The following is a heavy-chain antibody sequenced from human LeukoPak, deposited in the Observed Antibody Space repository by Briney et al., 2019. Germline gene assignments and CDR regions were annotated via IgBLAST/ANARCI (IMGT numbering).Heavy chain of an antibody. D-gene: IGHD3-10*01. J-gene: IGHJ4*02. CDR2: ISFDGSDK. V-gene: IGHV3-30*04. CDR1: GFNFNSYP. CDR3: ARVLGFGSPPAY. Sequence: PGRPQRLSCVASGFNFNSYPMHWVRHAPGKGLEWVGLISFDGSDKSYADSVEGRFTISRDNSKNTLYLQMNSLSAEDTAVYYCARVLGFGSPPAYWGQGTQVFVSS.